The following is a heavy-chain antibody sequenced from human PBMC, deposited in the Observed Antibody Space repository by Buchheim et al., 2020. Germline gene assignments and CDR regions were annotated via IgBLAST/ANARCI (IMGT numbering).Heavy chain of an antibody. D-gene: IGHD1-26*01. CDR2: ISSDGSNI. Sequence: EVQLVESGGGLLQPGGSLRLSCVASGFTLNSYWMYWVRQAPGKGLVCVSRISSDGSNIYYADSVKGRFTISRDDAKNTLYLQMNSLAAAYTAVYYCARDEGSGTYVRGFDSWGQGAL. J-gene: IGHJ4*02. V-gene: IGHV3-74*01. CDR3: ARDEGSGTYVRGFDS. CDR1: GFTLNSYW.